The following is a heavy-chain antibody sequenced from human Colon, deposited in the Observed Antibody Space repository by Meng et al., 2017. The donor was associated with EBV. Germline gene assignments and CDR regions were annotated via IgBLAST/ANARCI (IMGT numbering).Heavy chain of an antibody. CDR1: GGSISSSHW. Sequence: QVRLEESGPGLVKPSGTLALPCAVSGGSISSSHWWTWVRQPPGKGLEWIGEVYHTGSTKYNPSLKSRLTISVDKSKNQFSLNLTSVTAADTAVYYCARVWQSLTAFFDSWGQGTLVTVSS. D-gene: IGHD2-21*01. V-gene: IGHV4-4*02. J-gene: IGHJ4*02. CDR2: VYHTGST. CDR3: ARVWQSLTAFFDS.